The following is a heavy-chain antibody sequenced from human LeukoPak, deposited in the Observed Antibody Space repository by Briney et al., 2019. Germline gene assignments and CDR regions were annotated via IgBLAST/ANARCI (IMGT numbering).Heavy chain of an antibody. Sequence: PGGSLRLSCAASGFTFSYYYMSGVRQAPGKGLEWVGFIRNKANGVTTESTASVKSIFTISRGNSKSITYLQMKSLRTEDTAVYFCARVKAAAGTFTAAFTAFDYWGQGTLVTVSS. CDR1: GFTFSYYY. V-gene: IGHV3-22*01. CDR3: ARVKAAAGTFTAAFTAFDY. J-gene: IGHJ4*02. D-gene: IGHD6-13*01. CDR2: IRNKANGVTT.